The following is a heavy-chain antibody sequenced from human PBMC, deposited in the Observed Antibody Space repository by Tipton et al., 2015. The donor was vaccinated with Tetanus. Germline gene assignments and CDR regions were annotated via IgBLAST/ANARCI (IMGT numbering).Heavy chain of an antibody. D-gene: IGHD2-2*01. CDR1: GGSFSDFY. J-gene: IGHJ4*02. CDR3: ARAGFEGSSSSGYFDH. V-gene: IGHV4-34*01. CDR2: INHSGTA. Sequence: TLSLTCAVSGGSFSDFYWSWIRQTPGQGLVWIGEINHSGTANKNPSLKSRVTMSIDTSKNQFSLNLRSVTAADTAVYYCARAGFEGSSSSGYFDHWGLGVLVTVSS.